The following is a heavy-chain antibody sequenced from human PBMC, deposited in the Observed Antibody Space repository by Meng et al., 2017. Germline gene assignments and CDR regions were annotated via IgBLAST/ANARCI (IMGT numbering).Heavy chain of an antibody. J-gene: IGHJ2*01. CDR2: INHSGST. Sequence: GSLRLSCAVHGGSFSGYYWSWIRQPPGKGLEWIGAINHSGSTNYNPSLKSRVTISVDTSKNQFSLKLSSVTAADTAVYYCARGKVTTGLQLWLRWSFDLWGRGTLVTVSS. CDR3: ARGKVTTGLQLWLRWSFDL. CDR1: GGSFSGYY. D-gene: IGHD5-18*01. V-gene: IGHV4-34*01.